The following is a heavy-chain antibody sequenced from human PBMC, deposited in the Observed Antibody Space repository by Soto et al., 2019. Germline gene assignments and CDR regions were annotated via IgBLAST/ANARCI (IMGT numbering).Heavy chain of an antibody. J-gene: IGHJ4*02. Sequence: PGGSLRLSCAASGFTFSSYWMSWVRQAPGKGLEWVANIKQDGSEKYYVDSVKGRFTISRDNAKNSLYLQMNSLRAEDTAVYYCVWYDFWSEFDYWGQGTLVTVSS. V-gene: IGHV3-7*05. CDR3: VWYDFWSEFDY. CDR2: IKQDGSEK. CDR1: GFTFSSYW. D-gene: IGHD3-3*01.